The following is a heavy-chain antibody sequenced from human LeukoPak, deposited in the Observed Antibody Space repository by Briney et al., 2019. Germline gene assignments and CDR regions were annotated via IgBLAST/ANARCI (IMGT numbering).Heavy chain of an antibody. CDR1: GDSVSSNSAA. D-gene: IGHD3-9*01. J-gene: IGHJ6*03. CDR3: ARGVSYDILTPLYYYYYMDV. CDR2: TYYRSKWYN. V-gene: IGHV6-1*01. Sequence: SQTLSLACAISGDSVSSNSAAWNWIRQSPSRGLEWLGRTYYRSKWYNDYAVSVKSRITINPDTSKNQFSLQLNSVTPEDTAVYYCARGVSYDILTPLYYYYYMDVWGKGTTVTVSS.